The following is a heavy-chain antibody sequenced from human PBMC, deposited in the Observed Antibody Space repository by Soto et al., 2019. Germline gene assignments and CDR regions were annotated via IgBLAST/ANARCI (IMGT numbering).Heavy chain of an antibody. J-gene: IGHJ4*02. V-gene: IGHV4-59*08. CDR3: ARRYGGNLDY. D-gene: IGHD1-26*01. CDR2: IYYSGST. CDR1: GGSICSYY. Sequence: SETLSLTRTVSGGSICSYYWSCIRQPPGKGLEWIGYIYYSGSTNYNPSLKSRVTISVDTSKNQFSLKLSSVTAADTAVYYCARRYGGNLDYWGQGTLVTVSS.